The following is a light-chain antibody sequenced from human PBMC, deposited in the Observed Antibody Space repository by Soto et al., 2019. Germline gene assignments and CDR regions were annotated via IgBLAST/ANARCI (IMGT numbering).Light chain of an antibody. CDR2: DAS. V-gene: IGKV3-11*01. Sequence: EIVLTQSPATLSLSPGERATLSCRASQRVSSFLAWYQQKPGQAPRLLIYDASNRATGIPARFSGSGSGTDFTLTISSLEPEDFAVYYCQQRVNWPLTFGGGTKVGIK. J-gene: IGKJ4*01. CDR1: QRVSSF. CDR3: QQRVNWPLT.